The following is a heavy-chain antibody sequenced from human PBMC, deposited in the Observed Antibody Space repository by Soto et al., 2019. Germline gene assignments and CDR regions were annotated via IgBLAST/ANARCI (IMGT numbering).Heavy chain of an antibody. CDR1: GFTFSSNA. D-gene: IGHD1-26*01. Sequence: PGGSLRLSCAASGFTFSSNAMSWVRQAPGKGLEWVSAISGSGGSTYYADSVKGRFTISRDNSKSTLYLQMNSLRAEDTAVYYCANPPVGPVIQHWGQGTLVTVSS. CDR2: ISGSGGST. J-gene: IGHJ1*01. V-gene: IGHV3-23*01. CDR3: ANPPVGPVIQH.